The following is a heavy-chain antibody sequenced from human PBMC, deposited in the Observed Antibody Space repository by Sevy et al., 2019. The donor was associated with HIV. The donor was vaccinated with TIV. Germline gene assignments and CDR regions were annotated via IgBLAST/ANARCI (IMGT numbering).Heavy chain of an antibody. V-gene: IGHV3-23*01. D-gene: IGHD2-2*01. Sequence: GGSLRLSCAASGFTFSNYAMSWVRQAPGKGLEWVSSISRGGGITYYADSVKGRFTISRDNSKNTLYLQMNRLRAEDTAVYYCAKVDVVVPVADYGMDVWGQGTTVTVSS. CDR3: AKVDVVVPVADYGMDV. J-gene: IGHJ6*02. CDR2: ISRGGGIT. CDR1: GFTFSNYA.